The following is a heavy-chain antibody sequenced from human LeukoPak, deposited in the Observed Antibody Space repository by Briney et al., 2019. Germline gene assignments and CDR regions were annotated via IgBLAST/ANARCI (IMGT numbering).Heavy chain of an antibody. Sequence: SETLSLTCSVSGGSIRSYYWNWIRQPPGKGLEWIGYIYYSGSTSYNPSLKSRVTISGDTSKNQFSLKLSSVTAADTAVYYCARDFRETQRRSMRRYYYYYMDVWGKGTTVTVSS. CDR3: ARDFRETQRRSMRRYYYYYMDV. J-gene: IGHJ6*03. D-gene: IGHD5-24*01. V-gene: IGHV4-59*12. CDR2: IYYSGST. CDR1: GGSIRSYY.